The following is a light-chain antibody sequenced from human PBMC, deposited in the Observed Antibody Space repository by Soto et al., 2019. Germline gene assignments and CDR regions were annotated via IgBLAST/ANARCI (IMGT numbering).Light chain of an antibody. Sequence: DIPMTHSPSSLSASVGDRVTITCRASQSISSYLNWYKQKPGKAPTLLIYAASSLQSGVPSRFSGSGSGTDFDLAVSSLQPEDFATYYCQQSYSTHLTFGGGTKVEIK. J-gene: IGKJ4*01. CDR2: AAS. CDR3: QQSYSTHLT. CDR1: QSISSY. V-gene: IGKV1-39*01.